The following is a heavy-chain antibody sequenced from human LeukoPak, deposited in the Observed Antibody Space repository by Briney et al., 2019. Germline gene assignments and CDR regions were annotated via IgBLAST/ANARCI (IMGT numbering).Heavy chain of an antibody. CDR3: ARHSSRWDYDYYGMDV. CDR2: IYPGDSDT. CDR1: GYRFTSYW. D-gene: IGHD6-13*01. Sequence: GESLKISCKGSGYRFTSYWIGWVRQMPGKGLEWMGIIYPGDSDTRYSPSFQGQATISADKSISTAYLQWSSLKASDTAMYYCARHSSRWDYDYYGMDVWGKGTTVTVSS. V-gene: IGHV5-51*01. J-gene: IGHJ6*04.